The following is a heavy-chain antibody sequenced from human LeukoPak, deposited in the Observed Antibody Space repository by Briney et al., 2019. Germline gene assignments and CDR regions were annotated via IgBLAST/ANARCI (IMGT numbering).Heavy chain of an antibody. J-gene: IGHJ1*01. D-gene: IGHD1-26*01. CDR2: ISSSGGST. CDR3: ARRGSYSAEYFQH. Sequence: GGSLRLSCAASGFTFSSYTMHWVRQAPGKGLEYVSAISSSGGSTYYVNSVKGRFTISRDNSKNTLYLQMGSLRAEDMAVYYCARRGSYSAEYFQHWGQGTLVTVSS. CDR1: GFTFSSYT. V-gene: IGHV3-64*01.